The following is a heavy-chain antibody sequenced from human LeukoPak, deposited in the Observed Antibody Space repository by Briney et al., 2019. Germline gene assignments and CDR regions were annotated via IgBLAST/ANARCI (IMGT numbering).Heavy chain of an antibody. CDR1: GGSISSGSYY. CDR3: AKQRRQWFPKTLYWFDP. V-gene: IGHV4-61*02. Sequence: SQTLTLTCTASGGSISSGSYYWSWIPPPAGQELEWIGRIYTSGSTNYNPSLKSRFTISVDTSKNLYALKLSSVTAADTAVYYCAKQRRQWFPKTLYWFDPGGKGTLVNVSS. D-gene: IGHD3-22*01. CDR2: IYTSGST. J-gene: IGHJ5*02.